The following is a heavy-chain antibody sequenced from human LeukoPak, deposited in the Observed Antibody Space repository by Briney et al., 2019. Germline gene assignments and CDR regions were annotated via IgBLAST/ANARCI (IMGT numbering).Heavy chain of an antibody. CDR1: GFTFSSYS. V-gene: IGHV3-21*01. J-gene: IGHJ4*02. CDR3: AAGSSGTYYYFDY. Sequence: GGSLRLSCAASGFTFSSYSKNWVRQAPGKGLEWVSSISSSSTYIYYADSVKGRFTISRDNAKNSLYLQMNSLRAEDMAVYYCAAGSSGTYYYFDYWGQGTLVTVSS. CDR2: ISSSSTYI. D-gene: IGHD6-19*01.